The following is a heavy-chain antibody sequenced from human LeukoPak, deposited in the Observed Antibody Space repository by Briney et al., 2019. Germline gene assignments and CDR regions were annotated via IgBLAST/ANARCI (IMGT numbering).Heavy chain of an antibody. Sequence: SVKVSCKASGGTFISYAISWVRQAPGQGLEWMGGIIPIFGTANYAQKFQGRVTITADESTSTAYMELSSLRSEDTAVYYCASSLPYGSSHGYDAFDIWGQGTMVTVSS. D-gene: IGHD1-26*01. J-gene: IGHJ3*02. CDR3: ASSLPYGSSHGYDAFDI. V-gene: IGHV1-69*13. CDR2: IIPIFGTA. CDR1: GGTFISYA.